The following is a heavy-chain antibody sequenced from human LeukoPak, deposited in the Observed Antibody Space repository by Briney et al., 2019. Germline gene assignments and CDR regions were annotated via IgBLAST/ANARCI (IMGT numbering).Heavy chain of an antibody. CDR3: ARHRPLHYFDY. J-gene: IGHJ4*02. CDR2: IYYSGST. CDR1: GGSISSSSYY. Sequence: PETLSLTCTVSGGSISSSSYYWGWIRQPPGNGLEWIGSIYYSGSTYYNPSLKSRVTISVDTSKNQFSLKLSSVTAADTAVYYCARHRPLHYFDYWGQGTLVTVSS. V-gene: IGHV4-39*01.